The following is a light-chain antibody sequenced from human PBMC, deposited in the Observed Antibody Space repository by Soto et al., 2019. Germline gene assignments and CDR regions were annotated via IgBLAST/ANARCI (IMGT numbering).Light chain of an antibody. CDR2: GAS. V-gene: IGKV3-15*01. CDR1: QSVASN. Sequence: EIVLKQSPGTLSLSPGERATISCRDSQSVASNLAWYHQKPGQAPRLPLYGASTRATGIPARFSGGGSGTEFTLTISSLQSEDFAVYYRQKYNNWPINCGKGQRRAIK. J-gene: IGKJ5*01. CDR3: QKYNNWPIN.